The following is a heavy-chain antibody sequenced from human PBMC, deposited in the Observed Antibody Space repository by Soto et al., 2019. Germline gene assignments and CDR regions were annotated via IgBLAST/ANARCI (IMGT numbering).Heavy chain of an antibody. CDR1: GFTFSNAW. CDR3: ATRRELDLRGAFDI. D-gene: IGHD1-7*01. Sequence: PGWSLRLSCEGSGFTFSNAWMSWVRQTPGKGLEWIGRIKSKIYGGTTDYSAPVNGRFTISRDDSKNTLYLQMRSLKTEDTAVYYCATRRELDLRGAFDIWGQGTMVTVSS. V-gene: IGHV3-15*01. J-gene: IGHJ3*02. CDR2: IKSKIYGGTT.